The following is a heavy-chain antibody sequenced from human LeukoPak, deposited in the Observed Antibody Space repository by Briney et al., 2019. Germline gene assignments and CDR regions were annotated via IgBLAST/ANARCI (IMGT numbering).Heavy chain of an antibody. V-gene: IGHV4-59*01. CDR1: GGSISSYY. J-gene: IGHJ5*02. Sequence: PSETLSLTCTVSGGSISSYYWSWIRQPPGKGLEWIGYIYYSGSTNYNPSLKSRVTISVDTSKNQSSLKLSSVTAADTAVYYCARDLGDYDILTGYYPNWFDPWGQGTLVTVSS. CDR3: ARDLGDYDILTGYYPNWFDP. CDR2: IYYSGST. D-gene: IGHD3-9*01.